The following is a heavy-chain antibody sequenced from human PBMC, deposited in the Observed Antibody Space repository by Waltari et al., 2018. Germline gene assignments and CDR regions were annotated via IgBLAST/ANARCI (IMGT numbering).Heavy chain of an antibody. CDR2: ISGSGSNA. D-gene: IGHD4-4*01. Sequence: EEQPVESGGGLVQPGGSLRLSCAASGLSFSTYWIHWVRQAPGTGLVWVSRISGSGSNANYADSVRGRFTISRDNAKNTAYLQMNSLTVEDTAVYYCAKYSSSSGGADWYFDLWGRGSLLTVSS. J-gene: IGHJ2*01. CDR3: AKYSSSSGGADWYFDL. V-gene: IGHV3-74*01. CDR1: GLSFSTYW.